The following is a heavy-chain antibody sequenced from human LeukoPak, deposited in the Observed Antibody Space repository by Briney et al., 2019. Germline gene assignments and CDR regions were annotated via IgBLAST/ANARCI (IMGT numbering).Heavy chain of an antibody. D-gene: IGHD3-22*01. CDR1: GFIFSSYW. V-gene: IGHV3-7*01. Sequence: GGSLRLSCAGSGFIFSSYWMSWVRQAPGKGLEWVASIKQDGSEKFYVDSVKGRFTISRDNAKNSMYLQMNSLRAEDTAVCYCARGRSYDSRATNGYWGQGTLVTVSS. CDR2: IKQDGSEK. J-gene: IGHJ4*02. CDR3: ARGRSYDSRATNGY.